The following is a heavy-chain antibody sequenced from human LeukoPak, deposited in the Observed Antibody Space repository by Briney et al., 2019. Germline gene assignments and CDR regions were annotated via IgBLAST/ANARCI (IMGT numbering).Heavy chain of an antibody. Sequence: SETLSLTCTVSGGSISSYYWSWIRQPPGKGLEWIGYIYYSGSTNYNPSLKSRVTISVDTSKNQFSLKLSSVTAADTAVYYCARGQQLEPGAFDIWGQETMVTVSS. CDR1: GGSISSYY. CDR2: IYYSGST. V-gene: IGHV4-59*01. D-gene: IGHD6-13*01. J-gene: IGHJ3*02. CDR3: ARGQQLEPGAFDI.